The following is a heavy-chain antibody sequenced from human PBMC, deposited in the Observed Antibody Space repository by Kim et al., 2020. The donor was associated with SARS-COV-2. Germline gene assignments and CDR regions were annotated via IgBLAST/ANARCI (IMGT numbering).Heavy chain of an antibody. D-gene: IGHD3-3*01. J-gene: IGHJ6*02. CDR1: GGSFSGYY. CDR3: ARGYDFGTPYGMDV. Sequence: SETLSLTCAVYGGSFSGYYWSWIRQPPGKGLEWIGEINHSGSTNYNPSLKSRVTISVDTSKNQFSLKLSSVTAADTAVYYCARGYDFGTPYGMDVWGQGTTVTVSS. CDR2: INHSGST. V-gene: IGHV4-34*01.